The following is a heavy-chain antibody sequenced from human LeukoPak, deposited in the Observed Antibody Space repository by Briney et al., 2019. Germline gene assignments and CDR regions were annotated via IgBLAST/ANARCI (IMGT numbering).Heavy chain of an antibody. J-gene: IGHJ3*02. D-gene: IGHD4-11*01. V-gene: IGHV3-7*01. Sequence: GGSLRLSCAASGFTFSSYWMSWVRQAPGKGLEWVANIKQDGSEKYYVDSVKGRFTISRDNAKNSLYLQMNSLRAEDTAVYYCARPYSNYGGYAFDIWGQGTMVTVSS. CDR3: ARPYSNYGGYAFDI. CDR1: GFTFSSYW. CDR2: IKQDGSEK.